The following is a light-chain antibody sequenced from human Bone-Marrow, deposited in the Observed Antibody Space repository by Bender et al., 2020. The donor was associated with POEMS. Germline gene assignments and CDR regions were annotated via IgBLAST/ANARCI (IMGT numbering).Light chain of an antibody. CDR2: EAS. CDR1: RNDIGGYKY. Sequence: QSALTQPPSASGSPGQSVTISCTGTRNDIGGYKYVSWYQQHPGEAPKLIIYEASQRPSGVPDRFSGSRSGNAASLTISGLQSEDEGDYHCSSYTRNNIYVFGTGTKVTVL. V-gene: IGLV2-8*01. J-gene: IGLJ1*01. CDR3: SSYTRNNIYV.